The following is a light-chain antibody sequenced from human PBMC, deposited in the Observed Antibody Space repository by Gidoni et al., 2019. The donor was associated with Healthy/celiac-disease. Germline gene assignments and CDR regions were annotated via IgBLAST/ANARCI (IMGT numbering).Light chain of an antibody. CDR1: SGDVGSYNL. J-gene: IGLJ1*01. CDR3: CSYAGSYV. CDR2: EGS. Sequence: QSALTQPASVSGSPGQSITISCTGTSGDVGSYNLVSWYQQHPGKAPKLMIYEGSKRPSGVSNRFSGSKSGNTASLTISGLQAEDEADYYCCSYAGSYVFGTGTKVTGL. V-gene: IGLV2-23*01.